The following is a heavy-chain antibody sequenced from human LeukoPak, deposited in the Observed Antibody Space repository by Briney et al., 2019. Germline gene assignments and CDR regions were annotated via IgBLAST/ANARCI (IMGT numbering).Heavy chain of an antibody. CDR3: ARQPDYVWGSYRPAAFDY. V-gene: IGHV5-51*01. J-gene: IGHJ4*02. D-gene: IGHD3-16*02. Sequence: GESLKISCKGSGYIFTSYWIGWVRQMPGKGLEWMGIIYPGDSDTRYSPSFQGQVTISADKSISTAYLQWSSLKASDTAMYYCARQPDYVWGSYRPAAFDYWGQGTLVTVSS. CDR1: GYIFTSYW. CDR2: IYPGDSDT.